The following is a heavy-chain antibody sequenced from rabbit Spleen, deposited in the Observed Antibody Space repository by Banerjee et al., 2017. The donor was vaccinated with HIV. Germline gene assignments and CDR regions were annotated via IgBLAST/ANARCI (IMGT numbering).Heavy chain of an antibody. J-gene: IGHJ4*01. V-gene: IGHV1S7*01. CDR1: GFTLSSYY. CDR3: ARDGAGGSYFAL. D-gene: IGHD8-1*01. Sequence: QLKESGGGLVKPGGSLKLSCKASGFTLSSYYMNWVRQAPGKGLEWIGYIDPVFGITYYASWVNGRFSISRENAQNTVFLQMTSLTAADTATYFCARDGAGGSYFALWGPGTLVTVS. CDR2: IDPVFGIT.